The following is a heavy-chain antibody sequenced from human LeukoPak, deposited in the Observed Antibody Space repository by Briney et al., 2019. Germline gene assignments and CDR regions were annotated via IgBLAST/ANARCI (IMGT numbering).Heavy chain of an antibody. D-gene: IGHD5/OR15-5a*01. Sequence: GESLKISCKGSGFDFTIHWIAWVRQMPGKGLEWMGIICPGDSNTKYSPSFRGQVTISADKSITTAYLQWSSLKASDTAMYYCTKLSPISKEGYNGMDVWGQGTTVTVSS. CDR2: ICPGDSNT. V-gene: IGHV5-51*01. CDR3: TKLSPISKEGYNGMDV. CDR1: GFDFTIHW. J-gene: IGHJ6*02.